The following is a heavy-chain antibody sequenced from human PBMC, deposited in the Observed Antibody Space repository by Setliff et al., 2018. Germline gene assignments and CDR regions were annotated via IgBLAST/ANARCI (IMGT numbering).Heavy chain of an antibody. V-gene: IGHV1-18*01. CDR2: ISPYTGNT. J-gene: IGHJ5*02. D-gene: IGHD3-3*01. CDR3: MRLVRFCSRTVCQRTSGDEA. CDR1: GYTFTDYG. Sequence: ASVKVSCKASGYTFTDYGISWVRQAPGQGLEWMGWISPYTGNTFYAPQFQGRVSLTTDESTNAAYLELRGLRSDDTAVYYCMRLVRFCSRTVCQRTSGDEAWGQGTLVTVSS.